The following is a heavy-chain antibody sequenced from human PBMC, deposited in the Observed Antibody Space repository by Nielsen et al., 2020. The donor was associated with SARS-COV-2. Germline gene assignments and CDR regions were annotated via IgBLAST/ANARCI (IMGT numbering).Heavy chain of an antibody. Sequence: GGSLRLSCAASGFNFSGCWMSWVRQAPGKGLEWVANIRQDGSENYYVDSLKGRISISRDNAKNSMYLQMNSLRDEDTAVYYCAKELSTSYCSDATCLNSFDPWGQGTLVTGSS. CDR3: AKELSTSYCSDATCLNSFDP. CDR1: GFNFSGCW. J-gene: IGHJ5*02. CDR2: IRQDGSEN. D-gene: IGHD2-2*01. V-gene: IGHV3-7*04.